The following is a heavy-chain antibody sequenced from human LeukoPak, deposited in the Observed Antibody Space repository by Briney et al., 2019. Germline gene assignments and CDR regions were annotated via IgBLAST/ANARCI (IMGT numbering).Heavy chain of an antibody. CDR3: AKRGIVIRGLLVIGFHKEAYYFDS. D-gene: IGHD3-10*01. J-gene: IGHJ4*02. Sequence: QSGGSLRLSCVVSGITLSNYAMSWVRQAPGKGLEWVSGSGSAGGTNYADSVKGRVTISRDNYMNTMYLQMNSLRAEDAAIYFCAKRGIVIRGLLVIGFHKEAYYFDSWGQGILVTVSS. CDR1: GITLSNYA. CDR2: SGSAGGT. V-gene: IGHV3-23*01.